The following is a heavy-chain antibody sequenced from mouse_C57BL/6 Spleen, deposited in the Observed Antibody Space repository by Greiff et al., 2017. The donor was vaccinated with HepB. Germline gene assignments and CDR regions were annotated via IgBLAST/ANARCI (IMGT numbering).Heavy chain of an antibody. J-gene: IGHJ2*01. CDR2: IYPGDGDT. CDR3: ARAAVYDYLFDS. V-gene: IGHV1-80*01. Sequence: VQLQQSGAELVKPGASVKISCKASGYAFSSYWMNWVKQRPGKGLEWIGQIYPGDGDTNYNGKFKGKATLTADKSSSTAYMQLSSLTSEDSAVYFCARAAVYDYLFDSWGQGTPLTVSS. D-gene: IGHD2-4*01. CDR1: GYAFSSYW.